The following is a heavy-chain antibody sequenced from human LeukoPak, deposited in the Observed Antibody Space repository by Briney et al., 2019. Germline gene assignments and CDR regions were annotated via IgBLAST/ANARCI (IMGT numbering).Heavy chain of an antibody. CDR1: GFTFSSYA. V-gene: IGHV3-64*01. CDR3: ARDPMWSSFYYYYMDV. J-gene: IGHJ6*03. CDR2: VSSNGGST. Sequence: GGSLRLSCAASGFTFSSYAMHWVRQAPGKGLEYVSAVSSNGGSTYYANSVKGRFTISRDNSKNTLYLQMGSLRAEDMAVYYCARDPMWSSFYYYYMDVWGKGTTVTASS. D-gene: IGHD2-21*01.